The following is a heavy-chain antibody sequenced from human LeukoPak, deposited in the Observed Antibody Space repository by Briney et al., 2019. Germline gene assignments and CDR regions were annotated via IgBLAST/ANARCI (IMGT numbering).Heavy chain of an antibody. CDR1: GFTFSSYW. V-gene: IGHV3-7*01. CDR2: IKQDGSEK. D-gene: IGHD5-24*01. Sequence: QAGGSLRLSCAAPGFTFSSYWMSWVRQAPGKGLEWVANIKQDGSEKYYVDSVKGRFTISRDNAKNSLYLQMNSLRAEDTAVYYCARDSGGGWLQPHNWFDPWGQGTLVTVSS. J-gene: IGHJ5*02. CDR3: ARDSGGGWLQPHNWFDP.